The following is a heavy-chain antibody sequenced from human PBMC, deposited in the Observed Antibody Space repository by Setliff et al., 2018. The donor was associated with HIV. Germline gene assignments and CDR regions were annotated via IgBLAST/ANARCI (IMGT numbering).Heavy chain of an antibody. J-gene: IGHJ5*02. V-gene: IGHV3-15*01. D-gene: IGHD4-4*01. CDR3: VLHPPLDP. CDR2: IKSKTDGGTV. Sequence: PGGSLRLSCAASGFIFGNAWMSWVRQAPGKGLEWVGRIKSKTDGGTVDYAAPVRGRFTISRDDFRDTLYLQMNGLQVEDTATYFCVLHPPLDPWGQGTLVTVSS. CDR1: GFIFGNAW.